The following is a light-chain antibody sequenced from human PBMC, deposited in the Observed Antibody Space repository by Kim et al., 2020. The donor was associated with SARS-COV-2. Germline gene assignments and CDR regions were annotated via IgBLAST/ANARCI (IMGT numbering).Light chain of an antibody. V-gene: IGKV1-39*01. CDR2: AAS. CDR1: QSINAY. Sequence: DIQMTQSPSSLAASVGDRVTIACRASQSINAYLNWYQQKPGKAPILLIYAASTLQSGVPSRFSGSGSGTDFTLTISSLQPEDFATYYCQQSNTAPLLTFGGGTKVDIK. CDR3: QQSNTAPLLT. J-gene: IGKJ4*01.